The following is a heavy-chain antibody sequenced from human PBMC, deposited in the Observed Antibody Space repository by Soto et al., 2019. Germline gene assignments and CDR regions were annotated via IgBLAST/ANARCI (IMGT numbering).Heavy chain of an antibody. CDR2: IYPGDSDT. V-gene: IGHV5-51*07. CDR1: GYSFTSYW. Sequence: GESLKISCKGSGYSFTSYWIGWVHQMPGKGLEWMGIIYPGDSDTRYSPSFQGQVTISADKSISTAYLQWSSLKASDTAMYYCARTIRDCSGGSCYLGHYYYYGMDVWGQGTTVTVSS. D-gene: IGHD2-15*01. J-gene: IGHJ6*02. CDR3: ARTIRDCSGGSCYLGHYYYYGMDV.